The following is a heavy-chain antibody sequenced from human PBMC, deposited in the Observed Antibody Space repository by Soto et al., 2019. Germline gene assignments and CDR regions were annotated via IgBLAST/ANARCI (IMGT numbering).Heavy chain of an antibody. CDR1: GFTFNTYA. D-gene: IGHD2-8*01. CDR2: ISSSGGST. V-gene: IGHV3-23*01. J-gene: IGHJ4*02. Sequence: GGSLRLSCAASGFTFNTYAMSWVRQAPGKGLEWVSTISSSGGSTYYADSAKGRFTISRDNSKNTLYLQMNSLRAEDTATYYCATGTTSLMVYAPFDYWGQGTLVTVSS. CDR3: ATGTTSLMVYAPFDY.